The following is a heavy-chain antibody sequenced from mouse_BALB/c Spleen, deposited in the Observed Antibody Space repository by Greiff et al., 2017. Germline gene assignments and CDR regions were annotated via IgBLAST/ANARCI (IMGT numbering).Heavy chain of an antibody. J-gene: IGHJ4*01. CDR3: ARSRYYGSSRPYYYAMDY. CDR2: IYPGNGDT. V-gene: IGHV1-12*01. D-gene: IGHD1-1*01. Sequence: QVQLQQPGAELVKPGASVKMSCKASGYTFTSYNMHWVKQTPGQGLEWIGAIYPGNGDTSYNQKFKGKATLTADKSSSTAYMQLSSLTSEDSAVYYCARSRYYGSSRPYYYAMDYWGQGTSVTVSS. CDR1: GYTFTSYN.